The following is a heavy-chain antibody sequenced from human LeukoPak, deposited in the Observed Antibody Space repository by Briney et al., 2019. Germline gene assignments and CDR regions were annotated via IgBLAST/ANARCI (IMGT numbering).Heavy chain of an antibody. Sequence: SETLSLTCTVSGGSISGFYWTWIRQPPGKGLEWIGYIHHSGSTKYNPSLKSRVTISVDTSKNQFSLKLSSVTAADTAVYYCATGSQWLVMFEYWGQGTLVTVSS. V-gene: IGHV4-59*01. CDR1: GGSISGFY. J-gene: IGHJ4*02. CDR2: IHHSGST. CDR3: ATGSQWLVMFEY. D-gene: IGHD6-19*01.